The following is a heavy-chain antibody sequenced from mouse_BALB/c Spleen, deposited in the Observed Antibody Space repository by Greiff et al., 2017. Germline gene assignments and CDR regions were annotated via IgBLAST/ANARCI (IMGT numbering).Heavy chain of an antibody. D-gene: IGHD1-1*01. CDR2: IYPYNGGT. J-gene: IGHJ3*01. CDR3: ARIGTTVEAWFAY. V-gene: IGHV1S29*02. CDR1: GYTFTDYN. Sequence: EVKLMESGPELVKPGASVKISCKASGYTFTDYNMHWVKQSHGKSLEWIGYIYPYNGGTGYNQKFKSKATLTVDNSSSTAYMELRSLTSEDSAVYYCARIGTTVEAWFAYWGQGTLVTVSA.